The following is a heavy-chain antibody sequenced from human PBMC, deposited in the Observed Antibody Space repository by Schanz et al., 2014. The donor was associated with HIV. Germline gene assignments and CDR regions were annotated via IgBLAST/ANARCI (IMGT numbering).Heavy chain of an antibody. CDR3: ARHQRGSYLEALDY. V-gene: IGHV4-39*01. CDR2: IYYSGST. J-gene: IGHJ4*02. CDR1: GGSVSSGSYY. D-gene: IGHD3-10*01. Sequence: QVQLQESGPGLVKPSETLSLTCTVSGGSVSSGSYYWSWIRQPPGKGLEWIGSIYYSGSTYYNPPTKMRVTISEDPSKTQSPRKLSCVPAADTAVFYCARHQRGSYLEALDYWGQGTLVTVSS.